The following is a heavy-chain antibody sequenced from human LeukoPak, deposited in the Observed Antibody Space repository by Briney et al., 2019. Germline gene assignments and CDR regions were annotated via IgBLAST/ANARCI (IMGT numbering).Heavy chain of an antibody. V-gene: IGHV3-23*01. CDR3: AKNRGYSYGYFDY. Sequence: GGSLRLSCAASGFTFSSYGMSWVRQAPGKVLEWVSAISGSGGSTYYADSVKGRFTISRDNSKNTLYLQMNSLRAEDTAVYYCAKNRGYSYGYFDYWGQGTLVTVSS. J-gene: IGHJ4*02. D-gene: IGHD5-18*01. CDR2: ISGSGGST. CDR1: GFTFSSYG.